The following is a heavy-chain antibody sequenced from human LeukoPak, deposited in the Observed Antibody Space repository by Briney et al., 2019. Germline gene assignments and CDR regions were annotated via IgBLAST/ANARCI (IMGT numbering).Heavy chain of an antibody. Sequence: GGSLRLSCAASGFTFSSYSMNWVRQAPGKGLEWVSSISSSSSYIYYADSVKGRFTISRDNAKNSLYLQMNSLRAEDTAVYYCARDYHPGQQPDAFDIWGQGTMVTVSS. CDR1: GFTFSSYS. CDR2: ISSSSSYI. D-gene: IGHD6-13*01. J-gene: IGHJ3*02. CDR3: ARDYHPGQQPDAFDI. V-gene: IGHV3-21*01.